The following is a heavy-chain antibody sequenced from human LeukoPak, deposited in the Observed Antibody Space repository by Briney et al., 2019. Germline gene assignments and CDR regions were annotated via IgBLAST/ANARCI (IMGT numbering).Heavy chain of an antibody. CDR1: GFTFSSYA. J-gene: IGHJ3*02. D-gene: IGHD3-9*01. V-gene: IGHV3-23*01. CDR3: AKDYDILTGHDAFDI. Sequence: GGSLRLSCAASGFTFSSYAMSWVRQAPGKGLGWVSAISGSGGSTYYADSVKGRFTISRDNSKNTLYLQMNSLRAEDTAVYYCAKDYDILTGHDAFDIWGQGTMVTVSS. CDR2: ISGSGGST.